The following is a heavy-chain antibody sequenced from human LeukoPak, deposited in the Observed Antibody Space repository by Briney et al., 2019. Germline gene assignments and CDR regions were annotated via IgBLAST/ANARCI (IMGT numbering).Heavy chain of an antibody. Sequence: SETLSLTCTVSGGSISSSSYYWGWIRQPPGKGLEWIGSIYYSGSTYYNPSLKSRVTISVDTSKNQFSLKLSSVTAADTAVYYCASGPITMVRGALYYCYYMDVWGKGTTVTVSS. CDR3: ASGPITMVRGALYYCYYMDV. V-gene: IGHV4-39*01. D-gene: IGHD3-10*01. CDR2: IYYSGST. CDR1: GGSISSSSYY. J-gene: IGHJ6*03.